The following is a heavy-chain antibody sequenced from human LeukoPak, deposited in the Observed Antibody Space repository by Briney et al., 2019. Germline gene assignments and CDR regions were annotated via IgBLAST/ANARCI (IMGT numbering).Heavy chain of an antibody. Sequence: SETLSLTCTVSGGSISSSSYYWGWIRQPPGKGLEWIGYIYYSGSTNYNPSLKSRVTMSVDTSKNQFSLKLSSVTAADTAVYYCARLTSPWGQGTLVTVSS. V-gene: IGHV4-61*05. CDR1: GGSISSSSYY. CDR2: IYYSGST. CDR3: ARLTSP. J-gene: IGHJ5*02.